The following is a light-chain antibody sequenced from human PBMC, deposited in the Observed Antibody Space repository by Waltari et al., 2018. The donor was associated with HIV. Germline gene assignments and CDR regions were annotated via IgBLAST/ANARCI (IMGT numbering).Light chain of an antibody. J-gene: IGLJ3*02. CDR2: KDS. CDR3: QSVDSSRIWV. CDR1: ALANQH. V-gene: IGLV3-25*03. Sequence: SYELTQPPSASASPGQTARITCSGDALANQHTYWFQQKPGQAPVLFIYKDSERPSGIPARFSGSRSGTTVMLTISGVQAEDEADYYCQSVDSSRIWVFGGGTKLTVL.